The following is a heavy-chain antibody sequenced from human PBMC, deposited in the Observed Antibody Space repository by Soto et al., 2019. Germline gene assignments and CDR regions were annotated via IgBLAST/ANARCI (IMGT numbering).Heavy chain of an antibody. CDR3: AAGVTTFDY. CDR2: LDYEEVES. D-gene: IGHD4-17*01. J-gene: IGHJ4*02. V-gene: IGHV1-24*01. Sequence: GASVKVCCKVSGDTLSGLPMHWVRQAPGKGLEWMGSLDYEEVESNLAHRFQGRVTVTEDTSTDTAYMDLSSLKSEDTAVYYCAAGVTTFDYSGQGTLVTVSS. CDR1: GDTLSGLP.